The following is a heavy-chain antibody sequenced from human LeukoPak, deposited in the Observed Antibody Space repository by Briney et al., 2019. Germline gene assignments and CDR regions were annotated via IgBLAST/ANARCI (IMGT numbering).Heavy chain of an antibody. V-gene: IGHV4-59*01. CDR2: IYYSGST. CDR1: GGSISSYY. CDR3: ARATPGVFGWFDP. Sequence: SEALSPTCTVSGGSISSYYWSWIRQPPGKGLEWIGYIYYSGSTNYNPSLKSRVTISVDTSKNQFPLKLSSVTAADTAVYYCARATPGVFGWFDPWGQGTLVTVSS. D-gene: IGHD2-8*01. J-gene: IGHJ5*02.